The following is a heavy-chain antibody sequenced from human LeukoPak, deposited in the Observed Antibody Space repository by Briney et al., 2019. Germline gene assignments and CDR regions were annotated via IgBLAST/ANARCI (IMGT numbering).Heavy chain of an antibody. J-gene: IGHJ4*02. D-gene: IGHD5-12*01. CDR3: ARVRYSGYGGEVDY. Sequence: ASVKVSCKASGYTFTSYHINWVRQATGQGLEWMGWMNPNSGNTGYAQKFQGRVTITRNTSISTAYMELSSLRSEDTAVYYCARVRYSGYGGEVDYWGQGTLVTVSS. CDR1: GYTFTSYH. CDR2: MNPNSGNT. V-gene: IGHV1-8*01.